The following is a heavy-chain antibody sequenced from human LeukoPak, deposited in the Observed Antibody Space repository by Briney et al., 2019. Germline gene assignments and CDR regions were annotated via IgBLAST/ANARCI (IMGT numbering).Heavy chain of an antibody. Sequence: HPGGSLRLSCAASGFTVSNNFMSWVRQAPGKGLEWVSVLYGDGSAYYPGSVRGRFTISRDNSKNTLYLQMSSLRAEDTAVYFCAREYWGHCSTANCPLVAWGQGTLVTVSS. CDR2: LYGDGSA. CDR1: GFTVSNNF. V-gene: IGHV3-66*01. CDR3: AREYWGHCSTANCPLVA. J-gene: IGHJ5*02. D-gene: IGHD2-2*01.